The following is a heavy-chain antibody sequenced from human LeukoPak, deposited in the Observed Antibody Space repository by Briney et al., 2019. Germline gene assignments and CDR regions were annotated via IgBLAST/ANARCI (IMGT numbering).Heavy chain of an antibody. CDR3: ARGDLRGDY. Sequence: SETLSLTCTVSGGSISTSTHYWGWIRQPPGMGLEWIGNVYYSGSTDYNPSLKSRVTISVDTSKNQFSLKLTSVTAADTAVYYCARGDLRGDYWGQGVLVTVSS. CDR1: GGSISTSTHY. D-gene: IGHD3-10*01. CDR2: VYYSGST. V-gene: IGHV4-39*07. J-gene: IGHJ4*02.